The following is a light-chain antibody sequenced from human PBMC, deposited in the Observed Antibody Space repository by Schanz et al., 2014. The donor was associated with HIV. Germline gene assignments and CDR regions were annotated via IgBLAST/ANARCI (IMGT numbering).Light chain of an antibody. V-gene: IGLV1-44*01. CDR3: ATWADSLKGWV. J-gene: IGLJ3*02. Sequence: QSVLTQPPSASGTPGQRVTISCSGSGSGIRSNAVNWYQQLPGTAPTLVIYNTYHRPSGVPDRFSGSNSGSSASLAISGLQSEDEADYYCATWADSLKGWVFGGGTKLTVL. CDR2: NTY. CDR1: GSGIRSNA.